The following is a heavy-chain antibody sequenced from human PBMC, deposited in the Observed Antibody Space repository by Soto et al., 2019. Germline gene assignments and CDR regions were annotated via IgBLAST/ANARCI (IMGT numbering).Heavy chain of an antibody. Sequence: QITLNESGPTQVKPRQTLTLTCTFSGFSLTTREVGVGWIRQSPGKAPAWLALIYWDDDKRYSPSLKSRLSIHKGTSNIQVVLTMADLDPADTAKYYCANRVFRTVFGLVTATEIYFAFLGQGTPVAFSS. CDR3: ANRVFRTVFGLVTATEIYFAF. D-gene: IGHD3-3*01. CDR2: IYWDDDK. V-gene: IGHV2-5*02. CDR1: GFSLTTREVG. J-gene: IGHJ4*02.